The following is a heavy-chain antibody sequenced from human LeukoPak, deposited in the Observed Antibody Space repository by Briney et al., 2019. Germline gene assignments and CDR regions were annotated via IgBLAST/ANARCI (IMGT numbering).Heavy chain of an antibody. CDR1: GFTFSSHS. Sequence: GGSLRLSCAASGFTFSSHSMNWLRQAPGTGLEWASSISSSSSYIYYAESVRGRFTISRDNAKNSLYLQRNSLRAGGTAVYYCAELGITMIGGVWGKGTTVTISS. J-gene: IGHJ6*04. CDR3: AELGITMIGGV. D-gene: IGHD3-10*02. V-gene: IGHV3-21*01. CDR2: ISSSSSYI.